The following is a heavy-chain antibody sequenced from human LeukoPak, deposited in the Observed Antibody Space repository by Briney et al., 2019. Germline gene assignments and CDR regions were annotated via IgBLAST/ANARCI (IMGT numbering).Heavy chain of an antibody. J-gene: IGHJ5*02. Sequence: ASVKVSCKASGYTFTGYYMRWVRQAPGQGLEWMGGINPNSGGTNYAQKFQGRVTMTRDTSTSTAYMEQSRLRSDDTAVYYGARGGPLWFGALYTGSSAPCGEATLLTPPS. CDR2: INPNSGGT. CDR3: ARGGPLWFGALYTGSSAP. V-gene: IGHV1-2*02. D-gene: IGHD3-10*01. CDR1: GYTFTGYY.